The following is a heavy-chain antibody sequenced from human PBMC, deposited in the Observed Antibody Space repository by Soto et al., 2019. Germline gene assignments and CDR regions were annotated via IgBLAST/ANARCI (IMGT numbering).Heavy chain of an antibody. CDR1: GGTFSSYT. Sequence: QVQLVQSGAEVKKPGSSVKVSCKASGGTFSSYTISWVRQAPGQGLEWMGRIIPILGIANYAQKFQGRVTMTADKSTNTAYMEQSSLRSEDTAVYYCAMEYCSSTSCYRDYWGPGTLVTVSS. CDR3: AMEYCSSTSCYRDY. CDR2: IIPILGIA. J-gene: IGHJ4*02. D-gene: IGHD2-2*02. V-gene: IGHV1-69*02.